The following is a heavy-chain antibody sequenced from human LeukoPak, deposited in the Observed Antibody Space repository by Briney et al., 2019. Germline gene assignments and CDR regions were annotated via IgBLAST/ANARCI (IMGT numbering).Heavy chain of an antibody. D-gene: IGHD2-2*01. CDR2: ISSSSSYI. Sequence: GGSLRLSCAASGFTFSSYSMNWVRQAPGKGLEWVSSISSSSSYIYYADSVKGRFTISRDNAKNSLYLQMDSLRAEDTAVYYCARDAYCSSTSCSSAYWGQGTLVTASS. V-gene: IGHV3-21*01. CDR3: ARDAYCSSTSCSSAY. J-gene: IGHJ4*02. CDR1: GFTFSSYS.